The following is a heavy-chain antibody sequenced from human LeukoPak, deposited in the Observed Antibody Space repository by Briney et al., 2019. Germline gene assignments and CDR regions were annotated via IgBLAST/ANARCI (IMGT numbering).Heavy chain of an antibody. Sequence: PGGSLRLSCAASGFSFNNYAMSWVRQAPGKGLEWVANINQGGTEKYYVDSVKGRFTISRDNAKNSLYLQMNSLRAEDTAVYHCAREDRIGHLDYWGQGALVTVSS. CDR1: GFSFNNYA. CDR2: INQGGTEK. J-gene: IGHJ4*02. V-gene: IGHV3-7*01. CDR3: AREDRIGHLDY. D-gene: IGHD2-15*01.